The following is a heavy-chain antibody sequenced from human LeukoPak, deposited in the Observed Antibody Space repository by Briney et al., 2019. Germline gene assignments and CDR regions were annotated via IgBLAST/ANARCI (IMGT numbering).Heavy chain of an antibody. CDR1: GFTFSSYA. J-gene: IGHJ4*02. V-gene: IGHV3-30*04. CDR2: ISYDGSNK. CDR3: ARDTAMVISY. D-gene: IGHD5-18*01. Sequence: GGSLRLSCAASGFTFSSYAMHWVRQAPGKGLEWVAVISYDGSNKYYADSVKGRFTISRDNSKNTLYLQMNSLRAEDTAVYYCARDTAMVISYWGQGTLVTVSS.